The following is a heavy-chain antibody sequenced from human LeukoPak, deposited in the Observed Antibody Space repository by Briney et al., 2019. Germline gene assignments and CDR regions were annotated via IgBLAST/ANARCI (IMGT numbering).Heavy chain of an antibody. CDR2: IYTSGST. CDR3: AGNYGDYATGYYYYMDV. D-gene: IGHD4-17*01. V-gene: IGHV4-4*07. Sequence: SETLSLTCTVSGGSISSYCWSWIRQPAGKGLEWIGRIYTSGSTNYNPSLKSRVTMSVDTSKNQFSLKLSSVTAADTAVYYCAGNYGDYATGYYYYMDVWGKGTTVTVSS. J-gene: IGHJ6*03. CDR1: GGSISSYC.